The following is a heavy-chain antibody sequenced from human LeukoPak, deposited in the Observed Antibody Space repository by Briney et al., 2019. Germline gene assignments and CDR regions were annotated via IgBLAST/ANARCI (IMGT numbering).Heavy chain of an antibody. CDR2: IKQDGSEK. CDR3: ANHGSGPYYYYYGMDV. V-gene: IGHV3-7*03. CDR1: GFTFSSYW. Sequence: PRGSLRLSCAASGFTFSSYWMSWVRQAPGKGLEWVANIKQDGSEKYYVDSVKGRFTISRDNAKNSLYLQMNSLRAEDTAVYYCANHGSGPYYYYYGMDVWGKGTTVTVSS. J-gene: IGHJ6*04. D-gene: IGHD3-10*01.